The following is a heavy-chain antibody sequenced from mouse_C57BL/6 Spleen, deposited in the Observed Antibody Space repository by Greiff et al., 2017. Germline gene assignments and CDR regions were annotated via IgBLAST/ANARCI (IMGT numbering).Heavy chain of an antibody. D-gene: IGHD4-1*02. V-gene: IGHV3-6*01. CDR3: ASSTGTGWFAY. Sequence: VQLQESGPGLVKPSQSLSLTCSVTGYSITSGYYWNWIRQFPGNKLEWMGYISYDGSNNYNPSLKNRISITRDTSKNQFFLKLNSVTTEDTATYYCASSTGTGWFAYWGQGTLVTVSA. CDR1: GYSITSGYY. J-gene: IGHJ3*01. CDR2: ISYDGSN.